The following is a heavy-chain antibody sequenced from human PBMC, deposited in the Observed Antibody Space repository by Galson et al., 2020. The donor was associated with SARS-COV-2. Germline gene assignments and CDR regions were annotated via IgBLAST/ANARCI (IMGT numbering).Heavy chain of an antibody. CDR1: GYTFIRDT. CDR2: IRVDNGNT. CDR3: ARRFTTNYGMDV. V-gene: IGHV1-18*01. J-gene: IGHJ6*02. Sequence: ASVKVSCQASGYTFIRDTISWLRPDPGQGLEWMGWIRVDNGNTNYAQELQGRVTMTADTFKSTAYMELRSLRSDDTAVYYCARRFTTNYGMDVWGLGTTVTVYS. D-gene: IGHD3-22*01.